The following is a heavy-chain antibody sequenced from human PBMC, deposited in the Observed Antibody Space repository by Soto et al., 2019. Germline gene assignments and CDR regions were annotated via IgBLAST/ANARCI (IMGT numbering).Heavy chain of an antibody. CDR2: IYYSGST. J-gene: IGHJ6*02. V-gene: IGHV4-30-4*01. CDR3: ARDHYVYDFLSGYYNVHHYYGIDV. Sequence: SETLSLTCTVSGGSISSGDYYWSWIRQPPGKGLEWIGYIYYSGSTYYNPSLKSRVTISVDTSKNQFSLKLSSVTAADTAVYYCARDHYVYDFLSGYYNVHHYYGIDVWGQGTTVTVSS. D-gene: IGHD3-3*01. CDR1: GGSISSGDYY.